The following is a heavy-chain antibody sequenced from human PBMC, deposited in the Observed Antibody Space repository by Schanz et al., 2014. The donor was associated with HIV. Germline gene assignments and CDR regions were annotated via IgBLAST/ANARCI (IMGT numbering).Heavy chain of an antibody. CDR3: ARPTRGIGYCTNGVCYGEDH. V-gene: IGHV1-8*01. CDR1: GYTFNTND. CDR2: MNPNSGNT. D-gene: IGHD2-8*01. Sequence: QVQLVQSGAEVKKPGASVKVSCKASGYTFNTNDINWVRQAAGQGLEWMGWMNPNSGNTGYARNFQGRVNMTRNTSTSTAYMELSSLRSEDTAMYHCARPTRGIGYCTNGVCYGEDHWGQGTLVTVSS. J-gene: IGHJ4*02.